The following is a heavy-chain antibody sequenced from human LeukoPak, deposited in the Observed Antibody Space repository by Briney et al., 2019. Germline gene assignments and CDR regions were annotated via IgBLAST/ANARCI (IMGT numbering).Heavy chain of an antibody. CDR1: GGSISSSNYY. J-gene: IGHJ5*02. Sequence: SETLSLTCTVSGGSISSSNYYWGWIRQPPGKGLEWIGSIYYSGSTYYNPSLKSRVTISVDTSKNQFSLKLSSVTAADTAVYYCARVSQRYFDWLSQNCFDPWGQGTLVTVSS. CDR3: ARVSQRYFDWLSQNCFDP. D-gene: IGHD3-9*01. V-gene: IGHV4-39*07. CDR2: IYYSGST.